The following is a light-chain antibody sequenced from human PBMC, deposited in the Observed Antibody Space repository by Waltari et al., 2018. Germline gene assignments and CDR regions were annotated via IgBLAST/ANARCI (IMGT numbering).Light chain of an antibody. V-gene: IGKV3-15*01. Sequence: ETVMTQSPATLSVSLGERVTLSCRASQSVNKNLTWYQQKPGQAPRLTLYGASTRATHIPDRFSGSGSGTEFTLTITRLQSEDFAVYYCQQYNNWPPYTFGQGTKLEI. CDR1: QSVNKN. J-gene: IGKJ2*01. CDR2: GAS. CDR3: QQYNNWPPYT.